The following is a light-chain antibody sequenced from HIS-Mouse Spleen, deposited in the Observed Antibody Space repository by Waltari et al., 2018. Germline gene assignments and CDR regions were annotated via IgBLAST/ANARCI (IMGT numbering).Light chain of an antibody. J-gene: IGKJ2*01. CDR2: AAS. Sequence: DIQMTQSPSSLSASVGDRVTITCRASQSISSYLNWYQQKPGKAPKLLIYAASSLQSGVPSRFSGSGSGTDFTLTISSLQPEDFATYYCQHSYSTPYTFGQGPSWRSN. V-gene: IGKV1-39*01. CDR1: QSISSY. CDR3: QHSYSTPYT.